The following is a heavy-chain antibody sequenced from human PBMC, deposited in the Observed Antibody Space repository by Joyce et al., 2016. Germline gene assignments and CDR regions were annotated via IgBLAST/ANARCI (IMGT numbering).Heavy chain of an antibody. CDR1: GGSFSSSSYY. CDR2: IYYSGNT. D-gene: IGHD2-2*01. J-gene: IGHJ4*02. Sequence: QLQLQESGPGLVKPSETLSLTCTVSGGSFSSSSYYWGWLRQPPGKGLEWIGTIYYSGNTYYNPSLKSRVTISVDTSKNQFSLKLSSVTAADTAVYYCAGIYCSSSNCYSADCWGQGTLVTVSS. V-gene: IGHV4-39*07. CDR3: AGIYCSSSNCYSADC.